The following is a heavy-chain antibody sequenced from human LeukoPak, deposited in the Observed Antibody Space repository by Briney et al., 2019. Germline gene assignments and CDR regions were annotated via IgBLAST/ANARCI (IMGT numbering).Heavy chain of an antibody. D-gene: IGHD3-3*01. V-gene: IGHV4-59*01. CDR2: IYYSGST. Sequence: NPSETLSLTCTVSGGSISSYYWSWIRQPPGKGLEWIGYIYYSGSTNYNPSLKSRVTISVDTSKNQFSLKLSSVTAADTAVYYCARDLHDFWSGYGWFDPWGQGTLVTVSS. J-gene: IGHJ5*02. CDR1: GGSISSYY. CDR3: ARDLHDFWSGYGWFDP.